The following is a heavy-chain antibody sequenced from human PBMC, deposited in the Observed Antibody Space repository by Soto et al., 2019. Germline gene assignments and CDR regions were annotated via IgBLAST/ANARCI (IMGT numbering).Heavy chain of an antibody. Sequence: QPGGSLRLSCAASGFTFSSYEINWVRQAPGKGLEWVSYISSSGSTIYYADSVKGRFTISRDNAKNSLYLQMNSLRAEDTAVYYCARIAANVFYYYAMDVWGQGTTVTVSS. D-gene: IGHD6-25*01. CDR3: ARIAANVFYYYAMDV. J-gene: IGHJ6*02. CDR1: GFTFSSYE. CDR2: ISSSGSTI. V-gene: IGHV3-48*03.